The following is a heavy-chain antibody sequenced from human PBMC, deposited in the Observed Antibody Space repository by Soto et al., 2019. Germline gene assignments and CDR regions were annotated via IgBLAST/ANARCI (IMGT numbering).Heavy chain of an antibody. Sequence: SETLSLTCAVYGGSFSGYYWSWIRQPPGKGLEWIGEINHSGSTNYNPSLKSRVTISVDTSKNQFSLKLSSVTAADTAVYYCARGHVTDTILGARNYYYGMDVWGQGTTVTVSS. CDR2: INHSGST. D-gene: IGHD2-21*02. J-gene: IGHJ6*02. V-gene: IGHV4-34*01. CDR3: ARGHVTDTILGARNYYYGMDV. CDR1: GGSFSGYY.